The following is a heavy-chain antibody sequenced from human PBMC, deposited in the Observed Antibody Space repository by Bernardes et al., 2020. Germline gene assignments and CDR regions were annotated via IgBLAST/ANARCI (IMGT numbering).Heavy chain of an antibody. V-gene: IGHV3-11*01. CDR3: STEPRLLDY. J-gene: IGHJ4*02. CDR2: ISPNSNFI. D-gene: IGHD2-21*01. Sequence: GSLRLSCAASGIIFSDTYMTWIRQTPEKGLEWLSYISPNSNFIFYADSVKGRFTISRDNAKKSLYLHMNNLRADDTATYYCSTEPRLLDYWGRGTLVTVSS. CDR1: GIIFSDTY.